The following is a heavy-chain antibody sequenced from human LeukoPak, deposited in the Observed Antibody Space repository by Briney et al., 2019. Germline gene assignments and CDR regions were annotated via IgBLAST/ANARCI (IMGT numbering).Heavy chain of an antibody. CDR3: AAYIVHGY. Sequence: PGRSLRLSCAASGFTFSSYAMHWVRQAPGKGLEWVAVISYDGSNKYYADSVKGRFTISRDNSKNTLYLQMYSLRAEDTAVYYCAAYIVHGYWGQGTLVTVSS. CDR2: ISYDGSNK. CDR1: GFTFSSYA. J-gene: IGHJ4*02. V-gene: IGHV3-30-3*01. D-gene: IGHD2-15*01.